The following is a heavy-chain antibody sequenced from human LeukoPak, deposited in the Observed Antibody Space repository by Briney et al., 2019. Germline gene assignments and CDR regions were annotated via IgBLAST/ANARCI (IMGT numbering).Heavy chain of an antibody. CDR2: ISNSGSFE. D-gene: IGHD4-17*01. Sequence: GGSLRLSCAASGFTFNDYSMNWVRQAPGKGLEWVSSISNSGSFEFYADSVKGRFTVSRDNAKHSLYLQMNGLRAEDTAVYYCAIGHYGDTYGMDAWGQGTAVTVSS. J-gene: IGHJ6*02. V-gene: IGHV3-21*01. CDR3: AIGHYGDTYGMDA. CDR1: GFTFNDYS.